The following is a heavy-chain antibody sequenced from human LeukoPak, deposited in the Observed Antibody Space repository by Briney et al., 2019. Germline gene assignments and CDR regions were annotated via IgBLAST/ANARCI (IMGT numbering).Heavy chain of an antibody. CDR3: AKDATPRNSSCDYFGK. CDR1: GFSFDICA. D-gene: IGHD2-15*01. CDR2: IGGPTET. V-gene: IGHV3-23*01. Sequence: PGGSLRLSCVASGFSFDICAMSWVRQAPGKGPEWVSSIGGPTETFYADSVKGRFTVSRDNSQNTLYLQMNSLRAEDTAVYYCAKDATPRNSSCDYFGKWGQGALVTVSA. J-gene: IGHJ4*02.